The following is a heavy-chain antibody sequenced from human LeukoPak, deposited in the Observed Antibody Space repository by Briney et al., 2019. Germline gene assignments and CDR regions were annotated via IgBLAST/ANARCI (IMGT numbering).Heavy chain of an antibody. Sequence: SETLSLTCTVSGGSISSYYWSWIRQPAGKGLEWIGRIYTSGSTNYNPSLKSRATMSVDTSNNQFSLKLSSVTAADTAVYYCARGYCSSTSCYFFDYWGQGTLVTVSS. D-gene: IGHD2-2*01. CDR1: GGSISSYY. CDR3: ARGYCSSTSCYFFDY. CDR2: IYTSGST. V-gene: IGHV4-4*07. J-gene: IGHJ4*02.